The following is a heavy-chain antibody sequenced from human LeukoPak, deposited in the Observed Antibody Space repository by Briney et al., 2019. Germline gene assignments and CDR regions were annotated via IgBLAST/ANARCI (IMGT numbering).Heavy chain of an antibody. D-gene: IGHD3-3*01. J-gene: IGHJ4*02. V-gene: IGHV1-18*01. CDR1: GYTFTSYG. CDR3: ARALGYCDFWSGYRQYFDY. CDR2: ISAYNGNT. Sequence: GASVKVSCKASGYTFTSYGISWVRQAPGQGLEWMGWISAYNGNTNYAQKLQGRVTMTTDTSTSTAYMELRSLRSDDTAVYYCARALGYCDFWSGYRQYFDYWGQGTLVTVSS.